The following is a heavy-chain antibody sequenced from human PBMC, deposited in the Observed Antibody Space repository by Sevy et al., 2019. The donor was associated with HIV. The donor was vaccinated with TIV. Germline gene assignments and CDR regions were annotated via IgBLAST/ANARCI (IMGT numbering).Heavy chain of an antibody. CDR3: ARALPAVAGQYYFDY. CDR1: GFTFSSYD. D-gene: IGHD6-19*01. V-gene: IGHV3-13*01. J-gene: IGHJ4*02. Sequence: GGSLRLSCAASGFTFSSYDMHWVRQATGKGLEWVSAIGTAGDTYYPGSVKGRFTISRENAKNSLYLRMNSLRAGDTAVYYCARALPAVAGQYYFDYWGQGTLVTVSS. CDR2: IGTAGDT.